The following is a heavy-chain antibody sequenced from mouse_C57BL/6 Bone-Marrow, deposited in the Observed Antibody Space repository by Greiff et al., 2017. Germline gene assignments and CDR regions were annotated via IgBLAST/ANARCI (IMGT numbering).Heavy chain of an antibody. V-gene: IGHV1-15*01. CDR3: TKTVTTGFAY. CDR1: GYTFTDYE. Sequence: QVQLQQSGAELVRPGASVTLSCKASGYTFTDYEMHWVKQTPVHGLEWIGAIDPETGGTAYNQKFKGKVILTADKSSSTAYMELRSLTSEDSAVYYCTKTVTTGFAYWGQGTLVTVSA. J-gene: IGHJ3*01. CDR2: IDPETGGT. D-gene: IGHD2-2*01.